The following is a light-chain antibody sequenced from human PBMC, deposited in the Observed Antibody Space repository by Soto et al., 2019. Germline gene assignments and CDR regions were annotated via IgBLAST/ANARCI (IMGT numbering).Light chain of an antibody. CDR3: ATWDDTLSALV. Sequence: QSVLTQPPSASGTPGQRVTISCSGSSSNIGSNYVYWYQHLSGTAPKLLFYTNNQRPSGVPDRFSGSKSGTSASRAISGLRSADEAAYYCATWDDTLSALVFGGGTTLTVL. J-gene: IGLJ3*02. V-gene: IGLV1-47*02. CDR2: TNN. CDR1: SSNIGSNY.